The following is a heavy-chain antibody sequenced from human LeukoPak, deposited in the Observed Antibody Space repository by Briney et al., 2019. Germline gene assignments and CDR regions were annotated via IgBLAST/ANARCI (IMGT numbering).Heavy chain of an antibody. Sequence: GGSLRLSCAASGFTFHNYAMSWVRQAPGKGLEWVSAISGSGGSTYYADSVKGRFTISRDNSKNTLYLQMNSLRAEDTAVYYCAKDGGESYYDSSGYYHYWGQGTLVTVSS. CDR1: GFTFHNYA. V-gene: IGHV3-23*01. D-gene: IGHD3-22*01. CDR3: AKDGGESYYDSSGYYHY. CDR2: ISGSGGST. J-gene: IGHJ4*02.